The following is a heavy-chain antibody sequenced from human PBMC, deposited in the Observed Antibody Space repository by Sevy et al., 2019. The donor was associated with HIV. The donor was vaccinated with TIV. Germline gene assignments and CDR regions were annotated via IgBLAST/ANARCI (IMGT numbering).Heavy chain of an antibody. J-gene: IGHJ3*02. CDR1: GYTFTGYY. CDR3: ARTGITRDHAFDI. V-gene: IGHV1-2*02. D-gene: IGHD3-10*01. CDR2: INPNSGGT. Sequence: PGASVKVSCKASGYTFTGYYMYWVRQAPGQGLEWMGWINPNSGGTNYAQIFQGRVTMTRDTSISTAYMELSRLTPDDTAIYYCARTGITRDHAFDIWGQGTMVTVSS.